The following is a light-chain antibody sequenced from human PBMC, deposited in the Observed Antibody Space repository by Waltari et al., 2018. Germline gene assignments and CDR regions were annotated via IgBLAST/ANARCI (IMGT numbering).Light chain of an antibody. CDR1: ESVSASY. CDR2: GAS. J-gene: IGKJ4*01. Sequence: EIVLTQSPGTLSLSPGERATLPCRASESVSASYLAWYQQKPGQAPRLLIYGASSRATGIPDRFSGGGSGTDFTLTISRLEPEDFAIYYCQYYGSSPVTFGGGTKVEI. V-gene: IGKV3-20*01. CDR3: QYYGSSPVT.